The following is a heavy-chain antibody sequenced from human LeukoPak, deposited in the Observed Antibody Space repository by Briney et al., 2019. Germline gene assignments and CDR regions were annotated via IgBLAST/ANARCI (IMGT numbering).Heavy chain of an antibody. CDR3: ARHDTPMVASHAFDI. CDR1: GYSFTSYW. Sequence: GESLKISCKGSGYSFTSYWIGWVRQMPGKGLEWMGIIYPGDSDTRYSPSFQGQVTISADKSISTAYLQWSSLKASDTAMYYCARHDTPMVASHAFDIWGQGTMVTVSS. CDR2: IYPGDSDT. V-gene: IGHV5-51*01. J-gene: IGHJ3*02. D-gene: IGHD5-18*01.